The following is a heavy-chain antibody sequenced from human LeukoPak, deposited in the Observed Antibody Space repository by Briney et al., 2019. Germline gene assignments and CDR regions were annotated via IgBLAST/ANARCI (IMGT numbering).Heavy chain of an antibody. CDR1: GGTFSSYA. D-gene: IGHD3-16*01. V-gene: IGHV1-69*13. CDR3: AREDYVWGECLPY. Sequence: SVKVSCKAAGGTFSSYAISWVRQAPGQGLERMGGILPIFGTANYAQKFQGRVTITADESTSTAYMELSSLRSEDTAVYYCAREDYVWGECLPYWGQGTLVTVSS. J-gene: IGHJ4*02. CDR2: ILPIFGTA.